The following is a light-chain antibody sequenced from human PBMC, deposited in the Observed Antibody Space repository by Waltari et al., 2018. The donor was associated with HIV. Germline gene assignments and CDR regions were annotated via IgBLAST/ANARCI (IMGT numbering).Light chain of an antibody. V-gene: IGLV2-8*01. CDR3: CSYTGYNDFL. Sequence: QSALTQPPSASGSPGQSVTHSCTGTSSHVGGSHYVTWYQQHPGKAPKLIIFEVTKRPSGVPNRFSGSKSGNTASLTVSGLQADDEADYYCCSYTGYNDFLFGAGTKLTVL. CDR2: EVT. CDR1: SSHVGGSHY. J-gene: IGLJ3*02.